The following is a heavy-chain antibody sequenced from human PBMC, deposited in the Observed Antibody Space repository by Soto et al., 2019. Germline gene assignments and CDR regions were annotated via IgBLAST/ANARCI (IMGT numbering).Heavy chain of an antibody. CDR1: GYTFTTYG. CDR3: ATDLIAVRPGWFDP. Sequence: QVQLVQCGAEVKKPGASVKVSCKASGYTFTTYGINWVRQAPGQGLEWMGWISAYNGNTNYAQNLQGRVTMTTDTSTSTAYMELRGLRSDDTAVYYCATDLIAVRPGWFDPWGQGTLVTVSS. CDR2: ISAYNGNT. V-gene: IGHV1-18*01. J-gene: IGHJ5*02. D-gene: IGHD2-15*01.